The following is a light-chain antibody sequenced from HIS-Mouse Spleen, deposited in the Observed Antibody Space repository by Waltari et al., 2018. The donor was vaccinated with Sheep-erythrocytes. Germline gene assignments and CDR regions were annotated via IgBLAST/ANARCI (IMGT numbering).Light chain of an antibody. V-gene: IGLV2-11*01. CDR1: SSDVGGYNY. CDR3: CSYAGSYNHV. J-gene: IGLJ1*01. CDR2: EVS. Sequence: QSALTQPRSVSGSPGQSVTISCTGTSSDVGGYNYFSWSQQHPGKAPKLMIYEVSKRPSGVPDRFSGSKSVNTASLTISGLQAEDEADYYCCSYAGSYNHVCATGTKVTVL.